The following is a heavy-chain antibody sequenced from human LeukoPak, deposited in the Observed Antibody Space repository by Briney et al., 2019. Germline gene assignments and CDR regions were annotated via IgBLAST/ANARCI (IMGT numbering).Heavy chain of an antibody. Sequence: GGSLRLSCAVSGITLSNYGMSWVRQAPGKGLEWVAGLSGSGGGTNYADSVQGRFTISRDNPKNTLYLQMNSLRAEDTAVYFCAKRGGVFRVFLVGFQKEAYYFD. CDR2: LSGSGGGT. CDR3: AKRGGVFRVFLVGFQKEAYYFD. V-gene: IGHV3-23*01. D-gene: IGHD2-8*02. J-gene: IGHJ4*01. CDR1: GITLSNYG.